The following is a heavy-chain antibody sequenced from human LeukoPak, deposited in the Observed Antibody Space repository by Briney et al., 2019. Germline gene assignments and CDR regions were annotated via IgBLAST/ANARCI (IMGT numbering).Heavy chain of an antibody. CDR3: ARDTVIPYSQVGTTKD. J-gene: IGHJ4*02. D-gene: IGHD1-26*01. Sequence: GGSLRLSCAASGFIFSSYWMHWVRQAPGKGLVWVSRINSDGSSTSYADPVKGLFTISRDNAKNTLYLQMNSLRAEDTAVYYCARDTVIPYSQVGTTKDWGQGTLVTVSS. CDR1: GFIFSSYW. V-gene: IGHV3-74*01. CDR2: INSDGSST.